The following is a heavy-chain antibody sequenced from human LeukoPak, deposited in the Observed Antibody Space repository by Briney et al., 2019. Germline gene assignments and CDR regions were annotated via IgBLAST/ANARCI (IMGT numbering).Heavy chain of an antibody. CDR3: AKDEGALVPYYFDY. D-gene: IGHD1-26*01. CDR2: ISMTSSYI. Sequence: GGSLRLSCAASGFTFHSHSMNWVRQAPGKGLEWVSSISMTSSYIYYADSVKGRFTISRDNAKNSLYLHMNSLRAEDTAVYYCAKDEGALVPYYFDYWGQGTLVTVSS. CDR1: GFTFHSHS. J-gene: IGHJ4*02. V-gene: IGHV3-21*01.